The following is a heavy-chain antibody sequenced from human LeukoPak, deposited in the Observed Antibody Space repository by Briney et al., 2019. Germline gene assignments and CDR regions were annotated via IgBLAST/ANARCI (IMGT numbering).Heavy chain of an antibody. CDR3: ARGRIAVAGNRRPIWFDP. D-gene: IGHD6-19*01. CDR1: GFTFSDYY. Sequence: PGGSLRLSCAASGFTFSDYYMSWIRQAPGKGLEWVSYISSSGSTIYYADSVKGRFTISRDNAKNSLYLQMNSLRAEDTAVYYCARGRIAVAGNRRPIWFDPWGQGTLVTVSS. CDR2: ISSSGSTI. V-gene: IGHV3-11*01. J-gene: IGHJ5*02.